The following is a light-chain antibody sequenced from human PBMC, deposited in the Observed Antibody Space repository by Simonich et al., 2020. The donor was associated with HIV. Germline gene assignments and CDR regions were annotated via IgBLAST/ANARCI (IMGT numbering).Light chain of an antibody. CDR1: QSISNL. V-gene: IGKV1-5*03. J-gene: IGKJ1*01. Sequence: DIQMTQSPSTLSASVGDRVTITCRASQSISNLLAWYQQKPGKAPKLLIYKSSSVESGVPSRFSGSGSGTEFTLTISSLQPDDFATYYCQQYNSYSKTFGQGTKVEIK. CDR3: QQYNSYSKT. CDR2: KSS.